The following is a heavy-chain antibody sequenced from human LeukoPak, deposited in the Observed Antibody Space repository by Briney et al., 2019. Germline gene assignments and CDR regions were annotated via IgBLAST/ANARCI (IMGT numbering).Heavy chain of an antibody. CDR3: ARGLVFEDGDLNPYFDY. CDR1: GGSFSGYY. J-gene: IGHJ4*02. Sequence: PSETLSLTCAVYGGSFSGYYLSWIRQPPGKGLEWIGEINHSGSTNYNPSLKSRVTISVATSKNQFSLKLSSVTAADPAVYSCARGLVFEDGDLNPYFDYWGQATLVTVSS. D-gene: IGHD4-17*01. V-gene: IGHV4-34*01. CDR2: INHSGST.